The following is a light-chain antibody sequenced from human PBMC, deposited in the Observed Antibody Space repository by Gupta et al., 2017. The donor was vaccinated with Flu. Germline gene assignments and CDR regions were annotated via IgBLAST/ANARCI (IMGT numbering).Light chain of an antibody. CDR3: QAWDSSTVV. V-gene: IGLV3-1*01. J-gene: IGLJ2*01. CDR1: KLGEKY. CDR2: HDT. Sequence: SYALTQPPSVSVSPGQTASITCSGDKLGEKYACWYQQRPGQSPVLVIYHDTKRPSGIPERFSGSNSGHTATLTISGTQAMDEADYYCQAWDSSTVVFGGGTKLTVL.